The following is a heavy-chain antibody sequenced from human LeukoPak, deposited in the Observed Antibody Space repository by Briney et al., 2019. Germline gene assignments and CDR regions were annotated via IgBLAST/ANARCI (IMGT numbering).Heavy chain of an antibody. V-gene: IGHV4-39*01. CDR3: ASPGTYYYDSSSPFDY. D-gene: IGHD3-22*01. CDR2: IYYSGST. CDR1: GGSISSSSYY. J-gene: IGHJ4*02. Sequence: SETLSLTCTVSGGSISSSSYYWGWIRQPPGKGLEWIGSIYYSGSTYYNPSLKSRVTISVDTPKNQFSLKLSSVTAADTAVYYCASPGTYYYDSSSPFDYWGQGTLVTVSS.